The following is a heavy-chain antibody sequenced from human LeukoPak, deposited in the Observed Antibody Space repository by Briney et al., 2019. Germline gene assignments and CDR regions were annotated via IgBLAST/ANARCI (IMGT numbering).Heavy chain of an antibody. CDR2: ISYSGST. Sequence: SETLSLTCTVSGGSISSSGHYWDWIRQPAGKGLEWIGSISYSGSTYYNPSLKSRVTIPRDTSENQFSLKLSSVTAADTAVYYCARRRQLAIDYWGQETLVTVAS. J-gene: IGHJ4*02. V-gene: IGHV4-39*01. D-gene: IGHD6-6*01. CDR1: GGSISSSGHY. CDR3: ARRRQLAIDY.